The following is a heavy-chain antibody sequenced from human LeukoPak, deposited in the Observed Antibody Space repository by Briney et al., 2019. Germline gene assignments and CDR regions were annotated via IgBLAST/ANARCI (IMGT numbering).Heavy chain of an antibody. D-gene: IGHD3-22*01. J-gene: IGHJ4*02. Sequence: SETLSLTCTVSGGSISSYYWSWIRQSPGKGLEWIGYIYFSGSTDYNPSLKSRVTISVDTSKNQFSLKLSSVTAADTAVYYCARVRVSSGHHPWYFDYWGQGTLVTVTS. CDR2: IYFSGST. CDR3: ARVRVSSGHHPWYFDY. CDR1: GGSISSYY. V-gene: IGHV4-59*01.